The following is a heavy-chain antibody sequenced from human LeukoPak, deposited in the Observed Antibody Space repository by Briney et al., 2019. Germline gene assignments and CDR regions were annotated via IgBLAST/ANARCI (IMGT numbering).Heavy chain of an antibody. CDR1: GFSFSDYA. CDR3: ARDPYSYGSGP. Sequence: GGSLRLSCAASGFSFSDYAMNWVRQAPGKGLEWVANIKEDGSEKYYVDSVKGRFTISRDNAKNSLYLQMNSLRAEDTAVYYCARDPYSYGSGPWGQGTLVTVSS. V-gene: IGHV3-7*01. J-gene: IGHJ5*02. D-gene: IGHD5-18*01. CDR2: IKEDGSEK.